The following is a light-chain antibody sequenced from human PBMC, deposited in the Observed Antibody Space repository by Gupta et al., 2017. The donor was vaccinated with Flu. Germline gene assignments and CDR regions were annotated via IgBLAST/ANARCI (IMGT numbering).Light chain of an antibody. J-gene: IGKJ4*01. V-gene: IGKV1-39*01. CDR3: QLCYLIPLS. CDR2: AAS. Sequence: DIQMTQFPSSLSASVGDTVTITCRASQNINDFLNWYQQKPGKAPKLLIFAASSLESGVPSRFSRSGSGTDFTLTISRLLPEDFATYFCQLCYLIPLSFGGGTKLDMK. CDR1: QNINDF.